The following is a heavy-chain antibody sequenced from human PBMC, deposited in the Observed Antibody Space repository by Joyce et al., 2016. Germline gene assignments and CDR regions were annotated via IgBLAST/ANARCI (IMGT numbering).Heavy chain of an antibody. CDR3: TRVGIVGGSDFDF. Sequence: QVQLQESGPGLVKAWETLSLTCTVSGASVSSGNYYWTWIRQPPGKGLEWIGHIYYSGRTKSNPSLKSRLTISVDTSKNQFSLKLSSVTAADTAVYYCTRVGIVGGSDFDFWGQGTLVTVSS. V-gene: IGHV4-61*01. CDR1: GASVSSGNYY. CDR2: IYYSGRT. J-gene: IGHJ4*02. D-gene: IGHD1-26*01.